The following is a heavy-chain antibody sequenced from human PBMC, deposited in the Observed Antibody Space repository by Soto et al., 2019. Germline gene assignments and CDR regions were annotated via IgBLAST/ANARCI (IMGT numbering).Heavy chain of an antibody. J-gene: IGHJ1*01. D-gene: IGHD6-13*01. Sequence: EVQLVESGGGLVQPGRSLRLSCAASGFTFDDYAMHWVRQVPGKGLEWVSGINWNSGSIGYGDSVKGRFAISRDNAKNSLHLQMNSVSAEDTAFYYCVKDESINWYSGHFRHWGQGTLVTVSS. CDR2: INWNSGSI. CDR1: GFTFDDYA. V-gene: IGHV3-9*01. CDR3: VKDESINWYSGHFRH.